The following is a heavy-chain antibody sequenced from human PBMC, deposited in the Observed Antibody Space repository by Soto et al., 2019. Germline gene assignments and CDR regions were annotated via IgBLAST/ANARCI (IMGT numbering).Heavy chain of an antibody. CDR1: GYTFTDYY. J-gene: IGHJ4*02. V-gene: IGHV1-2*06. CDR2: IHPNRDAT. CDR3: ARDPESDLTFDY. D-gene: IGHD7-27*01. Sequence: GASVKDSCKASGYTFTDYYMHWVRHAAGQWLLWVGQIHPNRDATVYAQSFQGRVTLTMDTSIGTAYMELTGLTSDDTAVYVSARDPESDLTFDYWGQGTLVTVSS.